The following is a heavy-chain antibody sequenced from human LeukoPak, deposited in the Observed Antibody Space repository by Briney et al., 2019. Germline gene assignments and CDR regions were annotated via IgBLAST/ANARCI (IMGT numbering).Heavy chain of an antibody. CDR1: GYTFTSFG. CDR2: ISAYNGNT. Sequence: ASVKVSCKASGYTFTSFGLSWVRQAPGQGLEWMGWISAYNGNTKYVPKLQGRVSMTTDTSTSTAYMELRSLRSDDTAVYYCARDRFYDYVWGSYRPRPFDPWGQGTLVTVSS. V-gene: IGHV1-18*01. J-gene: IGHJ5*02. D-gene: IGHD3-16*02. CDR3: ARDRFYDYVWGSYRPRPFDP.